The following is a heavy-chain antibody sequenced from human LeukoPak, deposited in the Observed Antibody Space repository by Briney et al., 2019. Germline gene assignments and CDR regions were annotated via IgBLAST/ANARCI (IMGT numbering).Heavy chain of an antibody. V-gene: IGHV3-9*01. CDR3: ARSQSSSLIDY. Sequence: GGSLRLSCAASGFTFDDYAMHWVRQAPGKGLEWVSGISWNSGSIGYADSVKGRFTFSRDNSKNTLYLQMNSLTVEDTAVYYCARSQSSSLIDYWGQGTLVTVSS. J-gene: IGHJ4*02. CDR1: GFTFDDYA. D-gene: IGHD6-13*01. CDR2: ISWNSGSI.